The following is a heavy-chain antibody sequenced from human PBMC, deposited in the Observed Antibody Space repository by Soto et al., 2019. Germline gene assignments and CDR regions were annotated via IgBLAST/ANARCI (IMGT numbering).Heavy chain of an antibody. Sequence: VQLVESGGGVVQPGRSLRLSCAASGFTFSSYGMHWVRQAPGKGLEWVAVIWYDGSNKYYADSVKGRFTISRDNSKNTLYLQMNSLRAEDTAVYYCARESLTNYYGSGSYFDYWGQGTLVTVSS. D-gene: IGHD3-10*01. CDR3: ARESLTNYYGSGSYFDY. CDR2: IWYDGSNK. J-gene: IGHJ4*02. V-gene: IGHV3-33*01. CDR1: GFTFSSYG.